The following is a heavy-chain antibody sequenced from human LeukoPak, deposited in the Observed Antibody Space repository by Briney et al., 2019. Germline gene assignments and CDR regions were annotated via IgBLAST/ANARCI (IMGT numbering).Heavy chain of an antibody. Sequence: GASVKVSCKASGYTFTGHFMHWVRQAPGQGLEWMEWINSNSGGTNYAQKFQGRVTMTRDTSISTAYMEMSRLISDDTAVYYCARADSSSWYWFDPWGQGTLVTVSS. CDR3: ARADSSSWYWFDP. D-gene: IGHD6-13*01. CDR1: GYTFTGHF. J-gene: IGHJ5*02. CDR2: INSNSGGT. V-gene: IGHV1-2*02.